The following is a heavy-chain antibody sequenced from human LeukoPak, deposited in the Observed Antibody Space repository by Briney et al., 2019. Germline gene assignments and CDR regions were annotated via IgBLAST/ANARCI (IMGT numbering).Heavy chain of an antibody. V-gene: IGHV1-18*01. J-gene: IGHJ4*02. CDR3: ARESDVAPYYFDF. Sequence: ASVKVSCKTSGYTFLPHGIYWVRQAPGQGLEWMAWISPNEGRMEYAQKFRGRVTMTRDTSTSTAYMELRSLTADDAAVYYCARESDVAPYYFDFWGQGTLVTVSS. CDR2: ISPNEGRM. CDR1: GYTFLPHG. D-gene: IGHD5-12*01.